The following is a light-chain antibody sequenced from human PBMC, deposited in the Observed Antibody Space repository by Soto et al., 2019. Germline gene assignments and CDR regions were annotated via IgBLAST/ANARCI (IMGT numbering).Light chain of an antibody. CDR2: GAS. Sequence: EIVMTQSPATLSVSPGERATLSCRASQSVSSNLAWYQQKPGQAPRLLIYGASTRATGIPARFSGSGSGTGLTLTMSSLQSEDFAVYYCQQYNNWPPWTFGQATKVDIK. V-gene: IGKV3-15*01. CDR3: QQYNNWPPWT. J-gene: IGKJ1*01. CDR1: QSVSSN.